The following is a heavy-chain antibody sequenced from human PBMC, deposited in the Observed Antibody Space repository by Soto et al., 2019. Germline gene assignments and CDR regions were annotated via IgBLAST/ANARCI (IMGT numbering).Heavy chain of an antibody. Sequence: QVQLVQSGAEVKKPGSSVKVSCKASGGTFSSYAISWVRQAPGQGLEWMGGIIPIFGTANYAQKFQGRVTIPADESTSTAYMELGSLRSEDTAVYYCARDRGGGSSWYAVFDYWGQGTLVTVSS. CDR3: ARDRGGGSSWYAVFDY. J-gene: IGHJ4*02. D-gene: IGHD6-13*01. CDR2: IIPIFGTA. V-gene: IGHV1-69*01. CDR1: GGTFSSYA.